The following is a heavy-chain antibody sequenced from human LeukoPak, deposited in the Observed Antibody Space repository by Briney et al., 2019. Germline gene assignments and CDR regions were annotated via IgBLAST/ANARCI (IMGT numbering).Heavy chain of an antibody. J-gene: IGHJ4*02. CDR1: GFTFGDYV. CDR2: IYSGGST. V-gene: IGHV3-66*01. Sequence: GGSLRLSCTTSGFTFGDYVMSWVRQAPGKGLEWVSVIYSGGSTYYADSVKGRFTISRDNSKNTLYLQMNSLRAEDTAVYYCEHYYDSSGYYQDLAYWGQGTLVTVSS. D-gene: IGHD3-22*01. CDR3: EHYYDSSGYYQDLAY.